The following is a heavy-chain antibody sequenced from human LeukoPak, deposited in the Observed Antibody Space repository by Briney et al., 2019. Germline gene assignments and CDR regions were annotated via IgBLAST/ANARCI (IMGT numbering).Heavy chain of an antibody. CDR1: GITISSYA. CDR3: AKIRRDSSGGYGTYFDY. J-gene: IGHJ4*02. D-gene: IGHD6-19*01. Sequence: PGGSLRLSCAASGITISSYAMSWVRQAPGKGLEWVSSISGSGGSTYYADAVKGRFTISRDNSKNTLYLQMNNLRAEDTALYYCAKIRRDSSGGYGTYFDYWGQGTLVTVSS. CDR2: ISGSGGST. V-gene: IGHV3-23*01.